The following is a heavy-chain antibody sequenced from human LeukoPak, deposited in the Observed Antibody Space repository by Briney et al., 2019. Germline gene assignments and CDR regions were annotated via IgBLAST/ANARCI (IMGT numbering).Heavy chain of an antibody. V-gene: IGHV1-18*01. Sequence: GASVKVSCKASGYTFTSYGISWVRQAPGQGLEWLGWIGAYNGNTNYAQKLQGRVTMTTDTSTSTAYMELRSLRSDDTAVYYCARVLVLIGEPQVDPWGQGTLVTVSS. CDR2: IGAYNGNT. CDR1: GYTFTSYG. CDR3: ARVLVLIGEPQVDP. J-gene: IGHJ5*02. D-gene: IGHD3-10*01.